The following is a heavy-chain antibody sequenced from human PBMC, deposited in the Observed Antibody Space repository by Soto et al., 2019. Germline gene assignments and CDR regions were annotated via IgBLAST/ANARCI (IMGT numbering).Heavy chain of an antibody. J-gene: IGHJ5*02. CDR1: GGSISSSSYY. CDR3: ARQGGVVIVRWFDP. V-gene: IGHV4-39*01. Sequence: QLQLQESGPGLVKPSETLSLTCTVSGGSISSSSYYWGWIRQPPGKGLEWIGSTYYSGSTYYNPSLKSRVTLFVDTSKNQFSLTLSSVTAADTAVYYCARQGGVVIVRWFDPWGQGTLVTVSS. D-gene: IGHD3-3*01. CDR2: TYYSGST.